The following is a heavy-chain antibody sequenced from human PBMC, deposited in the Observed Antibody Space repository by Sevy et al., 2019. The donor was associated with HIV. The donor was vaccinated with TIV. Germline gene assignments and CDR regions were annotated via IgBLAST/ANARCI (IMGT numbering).Heavy chain of an antibody. CDR2: IWYDGSNK. D-gene: IGHD6-13*01. J-gene: IGHJ4*02. Sequence: GGSPRLSCAASGFTFSSYGMHWVRQAPGKGLEWVAVIWYDGSNKYYADSVKGRFTISRDNSKNTLYLQMNSLRAEDTAVYYCASSSIAAAATDYWGQGTLVTVSS. V-gene: IGHV3-33*08. CDR1: GFTFSSYG. CDR3: ASSSIAAAATDY.